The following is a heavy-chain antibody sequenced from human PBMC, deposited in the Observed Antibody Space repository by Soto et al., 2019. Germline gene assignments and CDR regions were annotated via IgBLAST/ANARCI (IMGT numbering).Heavy chain of an antibody. Sequence: EVQLVESGGGLVQPGGSLRLSCAASGFTFSRYWMSWVRQAPGKGLEWVANIKQDGSEEYYVDSVKGRFTISRDNAKKSLYLQMNSLRAEDTAVYYCARDSSFDASSAYLDYWGQGTLVTVSS. CDR1: GFTFSRYW. J-gene: IGHJ4*02. V-gene: IGHV3-7*01. CDR2: IKQDGSEE. D-gene: IGHD3-22*01. CDR3: ARDSSFDASSAYLDY.